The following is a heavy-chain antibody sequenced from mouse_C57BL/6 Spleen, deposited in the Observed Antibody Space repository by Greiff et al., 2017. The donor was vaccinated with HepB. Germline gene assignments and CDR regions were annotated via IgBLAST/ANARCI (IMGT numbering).Heavy chain of an antibody. Sequence: QVQLQQSGAELARPGASVKLSCKASGYTFTSYGISWVKQRTGQGLEWIGEIYPRSGNTYYNEKFKGKATLTADKSSSTAYMELRSLTSEDSAVYFCARSGCSITTVVDPPFAYWGQGTLVTVSA. D-gene: IGHD1-1*01. CDR2: IYPRSGNT. CDR3: ARSGCSITTVVDPPFAY. CDR1: GYTFTSYG. V-gene: IGHV1-81*01. J-gene: IGHJ3*01.